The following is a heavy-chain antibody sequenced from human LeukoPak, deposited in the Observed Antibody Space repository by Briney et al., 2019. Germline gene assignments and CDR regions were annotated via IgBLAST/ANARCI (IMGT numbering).Heavy chain of an antibody. J-gene: IGHJ4*02. V-gene: IGHV4-59*08. D-gene: IGHD3-9*01. Sequence: SETLSLTCTVSGVSIFSSYWNWVRQPPGKGLEWIGYVHYSGSTNYNPSLKSRVTISVDTSKSQFSLKLSSATAADTAVYYCATGRSIRYFDYWGQGTLPTVSS. CDR2: VHYSGST. CDR3: ATGRSIRYFDY. CDR1: GVSIFSSY.